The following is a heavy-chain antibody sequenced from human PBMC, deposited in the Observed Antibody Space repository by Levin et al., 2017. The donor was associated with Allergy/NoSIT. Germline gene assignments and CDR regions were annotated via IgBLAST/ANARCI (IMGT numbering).Heavy chain of an antibody. CDR1: GFTFSDYF. J-gene: IGHJ6*02. CDR3: AGDLLGYNYGMDV. V-gene: IGHV3-11*04. Sequence: GGSLRLSCAASGFTFSDYFMSWIRQAPGKGLEWICYISGRGNIIYYAESVKGRFTISRDNAKNSMYLQMSSLRDEDTAGYYCAGDLLGYNYGMDVWGQGTTVTVSS. CDR2: ISGRGNII.